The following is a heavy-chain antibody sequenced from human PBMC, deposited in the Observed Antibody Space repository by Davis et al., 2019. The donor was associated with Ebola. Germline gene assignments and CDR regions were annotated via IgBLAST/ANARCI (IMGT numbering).Heavy chain of an antibody. CDR2: IYHSGNA. Sequence: MPSETLSLTCTVSGGSISGGDYFWSWIRQPPGKGLEWIGYIYHSGNAYYSPSLKSRVTISVDTSKNQFSLQLNSVTPEDTAVYYCALGIGQWLDNWFDPWGQGTLVTVSS. V-gene: IGHV4-30-4*01. D-gene: IGHD6-19*01. CDR3: ALGIGQWLDNWFDP. CDR1: GGSISGGDYF. J-gene: IGHJ5*02.